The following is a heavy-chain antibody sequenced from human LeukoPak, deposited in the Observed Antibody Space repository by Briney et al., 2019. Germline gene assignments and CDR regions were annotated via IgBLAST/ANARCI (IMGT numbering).Heavy chain of an antibody. V-gene: IGHV4-59*08. Sequence: SETLSLTCTVSGGSISSYYWSWFRQPPGKGLVGFGYIYYGGSTKYTPSLKSRVTISVDSSKNHSSLRLSSVTAADTAVYYWARPRKTLDAFDFWGQGTMVIVST. CDR3: ARPRKTLDAFDF. D-gene: IGHD1-14*01. J-gene: IGHJ3*01. CDR1: GGSISSYY. CDR2: IYYGGST.